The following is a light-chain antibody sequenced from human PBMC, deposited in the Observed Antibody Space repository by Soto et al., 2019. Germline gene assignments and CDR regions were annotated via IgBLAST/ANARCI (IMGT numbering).Light chain of an antibody. CDR2: GAS. CDR1: QSVSTNY. J-gene: IGKJ1*01. V-gene: IGKV3-20*01. Sequence: EIVLTQSPGTLSLSPGERATLSCRASQSVSTNYLAWYQQKPGQAPRLLIYGASSRATGIPVRFSGSGSGTDFTLTISRLEPEDFAVYYCQQYGSSPRTFGQGTKGDIK. CDR3: QQYGSSPRT.